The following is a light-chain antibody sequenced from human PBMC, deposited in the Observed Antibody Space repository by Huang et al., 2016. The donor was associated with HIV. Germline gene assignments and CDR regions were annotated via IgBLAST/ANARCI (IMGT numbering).Light chain of an antibody. Sequence: EIVMTQSPATLSVSPGDRATLSCKASPSISINLAWYQPKLGQAPRLLIYCASPRATDIPARFSGSGSGTEFTLTISSLQSEDFALYFCHQYNNWPPWTFGQGTKVEIK. CDR1: PSISIN. J-gene: IGKJ1*01. V-gene: IGKV3-15*01. CDR3: HQYNNWPPWT. CDR2: CAS.